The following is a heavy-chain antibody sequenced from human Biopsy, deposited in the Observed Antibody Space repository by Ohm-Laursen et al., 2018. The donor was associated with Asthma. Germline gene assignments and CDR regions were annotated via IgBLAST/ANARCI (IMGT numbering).Heavy chain of an antibody. V-gene: IGHV1-69*06. CDR1: GGTFGNYA. Sequence: SVKASCKTSGGTFGNYAISWVRQAPGLGLEWMGGISPVFGSTDIAQKFQGRVTISADIFTKTAYLEVSSLRSDDTAVYYCASPSSSREILYYYYNMDIWGQGTTVTV. J-gene: IGHJ6*02. CDR3: ASPSSSREILYYYYNMDI. D-gene: IGHD6-13*01. CDR2: ISPVFGST.